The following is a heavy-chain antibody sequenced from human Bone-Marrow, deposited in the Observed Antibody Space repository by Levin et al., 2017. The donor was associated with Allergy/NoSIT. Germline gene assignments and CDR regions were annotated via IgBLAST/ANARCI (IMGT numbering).Heavy chain of an antibody. J-gene: IGHJ6*03. Sequence: PGGSLRLSCAASGFTFNYYGMHWVRQAPGKGLEWVALISSDGSDKYFADSVKGRFTISRDNSKNTLYLQMNRLRPADTAVYYCARGGQLGRHYYYYMDVWGKGTTVTVSS. CDR2: ISSDGSDK. D-gene: IGHD6-6*01. CDR3: ARGGQLGRHYYYYMDV. V-gene: IGHV3-30*03. CDR1: GFTFNYYG.